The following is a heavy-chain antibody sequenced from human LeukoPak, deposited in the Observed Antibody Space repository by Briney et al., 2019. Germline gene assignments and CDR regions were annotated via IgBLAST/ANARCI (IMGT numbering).Heavy chain of an antibody. CDR2: IYYSGST. V-gene: IGHV4-30-4*01. Sequence: SETLSLTCTVSGGSISSGDYYWSWIRQPPGKGLEWIGYIYYSGSTYYNPSLKSRVTISVDTSKNQFSLKLSSVTAADTAVYYCARGMGVVVPAAGYYYGMDVWGQGTTVTVSS. CDR3: ARGMGVVVPAAGYYYGMDV. D-gene: IGHD2-2*01. CDR1: GGSISSGDYY. J-gene: IGHJ6*02.